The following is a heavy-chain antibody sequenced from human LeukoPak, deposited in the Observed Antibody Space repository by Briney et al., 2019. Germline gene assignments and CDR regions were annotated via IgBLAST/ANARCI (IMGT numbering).Heavy chain of an antibody. CDR3: ARRNHYFYYMDV. Sequence: PSETLSLTCTVSGGSISSYYWSWIRQSPVKGLEWIGYIFPSGSAFYNPSLESRVTISRDTSENQFSLRLSSVTAADTAVYYCARRNHYFYYMDVWGKGTTVTVSS. CDR1: GGSISSYY. CDR2: IFPSGSA. D-gene: IGHD1-14*01. V-gene: IGHV4-4*09. J-gene: IGHJ6*03.